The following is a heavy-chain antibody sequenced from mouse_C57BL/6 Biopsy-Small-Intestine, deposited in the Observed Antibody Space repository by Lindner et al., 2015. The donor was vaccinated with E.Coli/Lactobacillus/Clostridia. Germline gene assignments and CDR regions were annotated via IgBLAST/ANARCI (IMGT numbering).Heavy chain of an antibody. CDR2: IDPENGDT. CDR1: GFNIKDDY. D-gene: IGHD1-1*01. J-gene: IGHJ1*03. V-gene: IGHV14-4*01. Sequence: VQLQESGAELVRPGASVKLSCTASGFNIKDDYMHWVKQRPEQGLEWIGWIDPENGDTEYASKFQGKATITADTSSNTAYLQLSSLTSEDTAAYYCTTLGYYGSSPWGTGTTVTVSS. CDR3: TTLGYYGSSP.